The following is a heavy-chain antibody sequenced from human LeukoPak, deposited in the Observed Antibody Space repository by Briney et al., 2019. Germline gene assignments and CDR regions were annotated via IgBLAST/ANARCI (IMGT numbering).Heavy chain of an antibody. V-gene: IGHV3-33*01. CDR1: GFTFSSYG. CDR3: AREVAAVINWFDP. CDR2: IWYDGSNK. Sequence: PGGSLRLSCAASGFTFSSYGMHWVRQAPGKGLEWVAVIWYDGSNKYYADSVKGRFTISRDNSKNTLYLQMNSLRAEDTAVYYCAREVAAVINWFDPWGQGTLVTVSS. D-gene: IGHD2-2*01. J-gene: IGHJ5*02.